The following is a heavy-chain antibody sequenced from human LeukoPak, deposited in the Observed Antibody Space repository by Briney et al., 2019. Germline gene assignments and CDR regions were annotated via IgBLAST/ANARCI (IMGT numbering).Heavy chain of an antibody. J-gene: IGHJ4*02. D-gene: IGHD3-10*01. CDR2: IYPGDSDT. CDR1: GYSFTSYW. CDR3: ARAVTYYYGSGSYSTYFDY. Sequence: GESLKISCKGSGYSFTSYWISWVRQMPGKGLEWMGIIYPGDSDTRYSPSFQGQVTISADKSISTAYLQWSSLKASDTAMYYCARAVTYYYGSGSYSTYFDYWGQGTLVTVSS. V-gene: IGHV5-51*01.